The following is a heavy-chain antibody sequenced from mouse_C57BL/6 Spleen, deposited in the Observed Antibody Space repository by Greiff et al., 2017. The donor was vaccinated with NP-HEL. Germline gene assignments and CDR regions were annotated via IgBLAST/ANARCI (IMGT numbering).Heavy chain of an antibody. J-gene: IGHJ2*01. CDR3: ARITTVVANFDY. D-gene: IGHD1-1*01. CDR2: IYPSDSET. CDR1: GYTFTSYW. Sequence: QVQLQQPGAELVRPGSSVKLSCKASGYTFTSYWMDWVQQSPGQGLEWIGKIYPSDSETHYNPKFQDKATLTVDKSSSTAYLQLSNLTSEDSAVYSYARITTVVANFDYWGQGTTLTVSS. V-gene: IGHV1-61*01.